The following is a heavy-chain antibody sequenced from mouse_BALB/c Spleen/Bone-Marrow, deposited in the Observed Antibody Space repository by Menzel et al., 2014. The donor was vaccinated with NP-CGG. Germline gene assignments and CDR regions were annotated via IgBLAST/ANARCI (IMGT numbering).Heavy chain of an antibody. CDR3: ARDDYYAMDY. V-gene: IGHV7-3*02. Sequence: VQLKESGGGLVQPGGSLRLSCATSGFTFTDYYMSWVRQPPGKALEWLGFIRNKANGYTTEYSASVKGRFTISRDNSQSILYLQMNTLRAEDSATYYRARDDYYAMDYWGQGTSVTVSS. CDR1: GFTFTDYY. CDR2: IRNKANGYTT. J-gene: IGHJ4*01.